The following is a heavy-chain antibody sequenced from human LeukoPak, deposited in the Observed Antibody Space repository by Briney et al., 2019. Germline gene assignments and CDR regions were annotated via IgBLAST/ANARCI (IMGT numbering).Heavy chain of an antibody. CDR2: VSGGGAYT. Sequence: GGSLTLSCVGSGFSFSSFAMSWVRQAPGKGLEWVSTVSGGGAYTYYADSVKGRFTVSRDDSKSMHFLQMNSLRPGDTALYFCAKRITVSAGYYLDSWGQGTLVTVSS. D-gene: IGHD2-8*01. V-gene: IGHV3-23*01. J-gene: IGHJ4*02. CDR1: GFSFSSFA. CDR3: AKRITVSAGYYLDS.